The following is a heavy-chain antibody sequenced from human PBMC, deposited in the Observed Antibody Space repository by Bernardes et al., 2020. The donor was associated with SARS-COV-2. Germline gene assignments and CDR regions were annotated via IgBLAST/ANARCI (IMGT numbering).Heavy chain of an antibody. CDR2: IRGSAGTT. CDR3: AKEIREQSIFEY. V-gene: IGHV3-23*01. D-gene: IGHD1-1*01. Sequence: GGSLRLSCAASGFTFSSTSGMAWVRQAPGEGLEWVSSIRGSAGTTWYVNSVKGRFTISRDNSKNTLYLQMNNLRVDDTAVYYCAKEIREQSIFEYWGQGTPVTISS. CDR1: GFTFSSTSG. J-gene: IGHJ4*02.